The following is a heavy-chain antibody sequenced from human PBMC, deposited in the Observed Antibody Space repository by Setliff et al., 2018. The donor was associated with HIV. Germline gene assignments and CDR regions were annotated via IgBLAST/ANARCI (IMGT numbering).Heavy chain of an antibody. D-gene: IGHD5-12*01. V-gene: IGHV3-7*01. CDR1: GFTFSSYW. J-gene: IGHJ6*02. CDR2: IKQDGSEK. Sequence: GGSLRLSCTASGFTFSSYWMSWVRQAPGKGLEWVANIKQDGSEKHYVDSVKDRFTISRDNAKNSLYLQMNSLRAEDTAVYYCAREGIGGYDYYYYGMDVWGQGTTVTVSS. CDR3: AREGIGGYDYYYYGMDV.